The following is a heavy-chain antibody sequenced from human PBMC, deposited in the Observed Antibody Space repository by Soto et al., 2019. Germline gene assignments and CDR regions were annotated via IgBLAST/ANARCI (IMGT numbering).Heavy chain of an antibody. CDR2: IWYAGSNK. D-gene: IGHD2-15*01. CDR3: ARMDCSGGSCYLEFDP. Sequence: SLRHSYAASGYTFSSNGNHRVRQAPGKGLEWVAVIWYAGSNKYYADSVKGRFTISRDNSKNTLYLQMNSLRAEDTAVYYCARMDCSGGSCYLEFDP. J-gene: IGHJ5*02. V-gene: IGHV3-33*01. CDR1: GYTFSSNG.